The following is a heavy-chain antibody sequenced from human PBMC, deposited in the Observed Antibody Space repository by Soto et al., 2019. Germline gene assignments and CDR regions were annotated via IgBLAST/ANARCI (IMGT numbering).Heavy chain of an antibody. J-gene: IGHJ4*02. D-gene: IGHD2-8*01. CDR1: GYMFPVYH. CDR3: ARHDSNGDLDF. Sequence: ESLNISFGASGYMFPVYHISLVRQMPGKGLEWVGKIDPSDSRTMYRPSSRARITISVDKSINTAYLEWGRLKAYDTAMYYCARHDSNGDLDFWGQGTPVTVSS. CDR2: IDPSDSRT. V-gene: IGHV5-10-1*01.